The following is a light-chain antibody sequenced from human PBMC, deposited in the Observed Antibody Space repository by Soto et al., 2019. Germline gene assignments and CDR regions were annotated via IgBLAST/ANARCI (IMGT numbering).Light chain of an antibody. CDR2: GAS. V-gene: IGKV3-20*01. Sequence: IVLTQSPGTLSLSPGEIATLSCTASQSVSSSYLAWYQQKPGQAPRLLIYGASSRATGIPDRFSGSGSGTDFTLTISRLEPEDFAVYYCQQYCSSPYTFGQGTKREIK. CDR1: QSVSSSY. CDR3: QQYCSSPYT. J-gene: IGKJ2*01.